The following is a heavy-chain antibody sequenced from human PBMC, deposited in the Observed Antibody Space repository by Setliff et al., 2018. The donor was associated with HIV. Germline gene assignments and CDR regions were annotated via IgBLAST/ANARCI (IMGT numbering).Heavy chain of an antibody. J-gene: IGHJ4*02. CDR2: INHRGST. CDR1: GGSFSGYY. CDR3: ATLKMATIYRDFDY. V-gene: IGHV4-34*01. Sequence: LSLTCAVYGGSFSGYYWSWIRQPPGKGLEWIGEINHRGSTNCNPSLKSRVSISVDTSKNQFSLKLSSVTAADTAVYYCATLKMATIYRDFDYWGQGTLVHRLL. D-gene: IGHD5-12*01.